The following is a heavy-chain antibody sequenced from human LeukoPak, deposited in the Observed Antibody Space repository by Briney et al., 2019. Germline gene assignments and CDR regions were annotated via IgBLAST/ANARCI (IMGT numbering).Heavy chain of an antibody. CDR2: IIPIFGTA. V-gene: IGHV1-69*13. CDR1: GGTFSSYA. Sequence: GASVKVSCKASGGTFSSYAISWVRQAPGQGLEWMGGIIPIFGTANYAQKFQGRVTITADESTSTAYMELSSLGSEDTAVYYCARTGATRDAFDIWGQGTMVTVSS. J-gene: IGHJ3*02. D-gene: IGHD1-26*01. CDR3: ARTGATRDAFDI.